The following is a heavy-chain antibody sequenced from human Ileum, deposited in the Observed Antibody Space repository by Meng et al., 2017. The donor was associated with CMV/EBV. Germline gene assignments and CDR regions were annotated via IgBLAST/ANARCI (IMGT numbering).Heavy chain of an antibody. Sequence: GGSLRLSCAASGFTFSDHYMDWVRQAPGKGLEWVGRSRNKANSYTTEYAASVKGRFTVSREDSKNSLYLQMNSLESEDTAVYYCAVASSAALHPSIDSWGQGTLVTVSS. J-gene: IGHJ4*02. D-gene: IGHD6-13*01. V-gene: IGHV3-72*01. CDR1: GFTFSDHY. CDR2: SRNKANSYTT. CDR3: AVASSAALHPSIDS.